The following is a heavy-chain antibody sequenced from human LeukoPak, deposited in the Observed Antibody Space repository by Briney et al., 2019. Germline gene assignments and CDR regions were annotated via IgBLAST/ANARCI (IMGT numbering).Heavy chain of an antibody. D-gene: IGHD3-10*01. CDR2: VSESGGST. CDR3: AKDLSHVLLWFGELARPFDY. Sequence: GGSLRLSCVASGFTFSTYAMGWVRQVPGKGLEWVSSVSESGGSTYYADSVKGRFTISRDNSKDTLSLQMNSLRAEDTAVYYCAKDLSHVLLWFGELARPFDYWGQGTLVTVSS. CDR1: GFTFSTYA. V-gene: IGHV3-23*01. J-gene: IGHJ4*02.